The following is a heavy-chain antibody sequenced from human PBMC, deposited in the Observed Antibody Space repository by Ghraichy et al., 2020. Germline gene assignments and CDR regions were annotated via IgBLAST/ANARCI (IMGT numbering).Heavy chain of an antibody. CDR2: INHSGST. CDR1: GGSFSGYY. Sequence: SETLSLTCAVYGGSFSGYYWSWIRQPPGKGLEWIGEINHSGSTNYNPSLKSRVTISVDTSKNQFSLKLSSVTAADTAVYYCARGYWYFDLWGRGTLVTVSS. J-gene: IGHJ2*01. V-gene: IGHV4-34*01. CDR3: ARGYWYFDL.